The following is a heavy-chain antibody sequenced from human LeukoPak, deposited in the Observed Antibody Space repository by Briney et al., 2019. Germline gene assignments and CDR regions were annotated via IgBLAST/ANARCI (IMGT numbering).Heavy chain of an antibody. D-gene: IGHD3-22*01. CDR3: ARAGYYYDSSGYYYVGVDY. J-gene: IGHJ4*02. CDR1: GYTFTGYY. V-gene: IGHV1-2*06. CDR2: INPNSGGT. Sequence: ASVKVSCKASGYTFTGYYMHWVRQAPGQGLEWMGRINPNSGGTNYAQKFQGRVTMTRDTSISTAYIELSRLRSDDTAVYYCARAGYYYDSSGYYYVGVDYWGQGTLVTVSS.